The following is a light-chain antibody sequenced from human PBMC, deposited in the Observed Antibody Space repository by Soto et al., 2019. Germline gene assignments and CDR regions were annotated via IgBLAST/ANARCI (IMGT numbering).Light chain of an antibody. CDR1: QSVTSY. V-gene: IGKV3-11*01. J-gene: IGKJ5*01. CDR2: DAS. Sequence: EIVLTQSPATLSLSPGERATLSRRASQSVTSYLAWYQQRPGQAPRLLINDASRRATGIPDRFSGSGSGADFTLTISSLEPEDFAVYYCQQRSSWPITFGQGTRLEIK. CDR3: QQRSSWPIT.